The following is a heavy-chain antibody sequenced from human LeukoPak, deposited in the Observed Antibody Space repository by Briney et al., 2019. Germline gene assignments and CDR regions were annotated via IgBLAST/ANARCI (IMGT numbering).Heavy chain of an antibody. D-gene: IGHD3-10*01. CDR1: GDSIFSASYY. CDR3: AREGTAHAFDI. Sequence: SETLSLTCTVSGDSIFSASYYWGWLRQPPGTGLEWIGFIYYSGNTYYSSSLKSRITISIDTSKNQFSLSLSSVTVADTAVYYCAREGTAHAFDIWGQGTMVTVSS. CDR2: IYYSGNT. V-gene: IGHV4-31*03. J-gene: IGHJ3*02.